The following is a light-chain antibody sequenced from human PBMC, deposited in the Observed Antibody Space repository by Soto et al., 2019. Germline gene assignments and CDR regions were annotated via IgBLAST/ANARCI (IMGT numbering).Light chain of an antibody. CDR3: TSYTSGPPFMV. CDR2: DVY. CDR1: RTDFDGYDY. V-gene: IGLV2-14*03. J-gene: IGLJ1*01. Sequence: QSVLTQPASVSGSPGQSIAISCTGVRTDFDGYDYVSWYQQHPGQAPQLIIYDVYNRPSGVSHRFSGSKSGDTAALPIPGLQAENKADYYCTSYTSGPPFMVFGTGPKVTVL.